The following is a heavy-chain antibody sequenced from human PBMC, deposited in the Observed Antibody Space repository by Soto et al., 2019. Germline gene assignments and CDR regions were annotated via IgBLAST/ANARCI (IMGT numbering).Heavy chain of an antibody. Sequence: QVQLVQSGAEVKKPGASVKVSCKASGYTFTSYDINWVRQATGQGLEWMGWMNPNSGNTGYAQKFQGRVTMTRNTAISTAYRELSSLRSEDTAVYYGARGDYDFWSGYMSSYYYYGMDVWGQGTTVTVSS. CDR1: GYTFTSYD. CDR3: ARGDYDFWSGYMSSYYYYGMDV. CDR2: MNPNSGNT. D-gene: IGHD3-3*01. J-gene: IGHJ6*02. V-gene: IGHV1-8*01.